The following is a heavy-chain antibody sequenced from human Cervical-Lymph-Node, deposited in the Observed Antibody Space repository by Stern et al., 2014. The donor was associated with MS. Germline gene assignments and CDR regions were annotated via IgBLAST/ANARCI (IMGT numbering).Heavy chain of an antibody. J-gene: IGHJ3*01. CDR3: ARHLFDSSGYDVFDV. V-gene: IGHV4-39*01. CDR2: IYYTGST. D-gene: IGHD3-22*01. Sequence: VQLVESGPGLVKPSETLSLTCNVSGGSISSATDQWGWIRQPPGKGLEWIGTIYYTGSTYYNPSLKSLVTISVDVSKNQFSLKLSSVTAADTAVYICARHLFDSSGYDVFDVWGQGTMVTVSS. CDR1: GGSISSATDQ.